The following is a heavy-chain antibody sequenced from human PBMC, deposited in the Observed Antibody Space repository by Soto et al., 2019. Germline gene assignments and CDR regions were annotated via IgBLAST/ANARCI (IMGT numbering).Heavy chain of an antibody. Sequence: GESLKISCKGSGYSFTSYWIGWVRQMPGKGLEWMGIIYPGDSDTRYSPSLQGQVTISADKSISTAYLQWSSLKASDTAMYYCARSYSSSAPYYYYYMDVWGKGTTVTVSS. CDR3: ARSYSSSAPYYYYYMDV. D-gene: IGHD6-6*01. V-gene: IGHV5-51*01. CDR2: IYPGDSDT. J-gene: IGHJ6*03. CDR1: GYSFTSYW.